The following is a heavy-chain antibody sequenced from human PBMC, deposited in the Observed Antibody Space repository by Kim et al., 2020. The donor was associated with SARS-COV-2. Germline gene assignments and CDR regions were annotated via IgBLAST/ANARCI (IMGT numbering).Heavy chain of an antibody. V-gene: IGHV3-23*01. Sequence: GGSLRLSCAASGFTFSNYAMSWVRQAPGKGLEWVSAITSGGSTYYADSVKGRFTISRDNSKNTLYLQMNSLRAEDTAVYYCAKDGPIVAAGTRDAWGQGT. CDR3: AKDGPIVAAGTRDA. D-gene: IGHD6-13*01. CDR1: GFTFSNYA. J-gene: IGHJ6*02. CDR2: ITSGGST.